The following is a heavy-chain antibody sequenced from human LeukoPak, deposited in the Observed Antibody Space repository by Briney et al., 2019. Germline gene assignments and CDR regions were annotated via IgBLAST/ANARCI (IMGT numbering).Heavy chain of an antibody. V-gene: IGHV3-33*01. CDR3: ARGIAIFGVDYYGMDV. D-gene: IGHD3-3*01. Sequence: GGSLRLSCAASGFTFSSYGMHWVRQAPGKGLEWVAVIWDDGSNKYYADSVKGRFTISRDNSKNTLYLQMNSLRAEDTAVYYCARGIAIFGVDYYGMDVWGQGTTVTVSS. CDR2: IWDDGSNK. J-gene: IGHJ6*02. CDR1: GFTFSSYG.